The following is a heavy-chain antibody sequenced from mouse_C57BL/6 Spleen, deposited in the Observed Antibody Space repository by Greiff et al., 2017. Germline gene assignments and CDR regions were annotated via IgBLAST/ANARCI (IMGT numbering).Heavy chain of an antibody. J-gene: IGHJ4*01. CDR2: INPSNGGP. D-gene: IGHD2-14*01. V-gene: IGHV1-53*01. CDR1: GYTFTSYW. Sequence: QVQLQHPGTELVKPGASVKLSCKASGYTFTSYWMHWVKQRPGQGLAWIGNINPSNGGPNYNEKFKSKATLTVAKSSSTAHMQLSSLTSKDSAVYYCARRRVLAYYAMDYWGQGTSVTVSS. CDR3: ARRRVLAYYAMDY.